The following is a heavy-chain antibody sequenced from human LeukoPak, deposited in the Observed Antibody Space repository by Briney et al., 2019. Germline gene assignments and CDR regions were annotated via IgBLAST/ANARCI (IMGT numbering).Heavy chain of an antibody. CDR1: GGTFSSYA. V-gene: IGHV1-69*05. CDR3: ARSYYYGSGSIYYYYMDV. CDR2: IIPIFGTA. J-gene: IGHJ6*03. D-gene: IGHD3-10*01. Sequence: GASVKVSCKASGGTFSSYAISWVRQAPGQGLEWMGRIIPIFGTANYAQKFQGRVTITTDESTSTAYMELSSLRSEDTAVYYCARSYYYGSGSIYYYYMDVWGKGTTVTVSS.